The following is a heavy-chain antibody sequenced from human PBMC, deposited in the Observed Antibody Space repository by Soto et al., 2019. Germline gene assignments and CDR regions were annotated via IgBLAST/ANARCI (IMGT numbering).Heavy chain of an antibody. CDR3: ARDRARVVVPAAIRPYYYGMDV. Sequence: QVQLVQSGAEVKKPGSSVKVSCKASGGTFSSYAISWERQAPGQGLEWMGGIIPIFGTANYAQKFQGRVTITADESTSTAYMELSSLRSEDTAVYYCARDRARVVVPAAIRPYYYGMDVWGQGTTVTVSS. J-gene: IGHJ6*02. CDR1: GGTFSSYA. CDR2: IIPIFGTA. V-gene: IGHV1-69*01. D-gene: IGHD2-2*02.